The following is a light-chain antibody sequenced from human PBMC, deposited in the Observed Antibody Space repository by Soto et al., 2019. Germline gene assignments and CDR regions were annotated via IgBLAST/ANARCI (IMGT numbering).Light chain of an antibody. CDR2: AAS. CDR3: QQYYSYPQT. CDR1: QGISSY. V-gene: IGKV1-8*01. Sequence: AIRMTQSPSSLSASTGDRVTITCRASQGISSYLAWYQQKPGKAPKLLIYAASTLQSGVPSRFSGSGSGTDFTLIISFLQSEDFATYYCQQYYSYPQTFGQGTKVDIK. J-gene: IGKJ1*01.